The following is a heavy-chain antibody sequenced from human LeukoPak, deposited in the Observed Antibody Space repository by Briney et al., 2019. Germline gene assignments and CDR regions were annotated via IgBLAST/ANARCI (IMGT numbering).Heavy chain of an antibody. D-gene: IGHD5-12*01. J-gene: IGHJ4*02. V-gene: IGHV3-30*15. Sequence: GRSLRLSCAASGFTFSSYAMHWVRQAPGKGLEWVAVISYDGSNKYYADSVKGRFTISRDNSKNTLYLQMGSLRAEDMAVYYCARGGRRGYSGHFDYWGQGTLVTVSS. CDR1: GFTFSSYA. CDR2: ISYDGSNK. CDR3: ARGGRRGYSGHFDY.